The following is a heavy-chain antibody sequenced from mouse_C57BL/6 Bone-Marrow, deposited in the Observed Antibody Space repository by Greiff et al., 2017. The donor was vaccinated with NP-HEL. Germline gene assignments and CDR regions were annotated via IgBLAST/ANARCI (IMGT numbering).Heavy chain of an antibody. D-gene: IGHD1-1*01. CDR2: IDPSDSET. J-gene: IGHJ4*01. V-gene: IGHV1-52*01. CDR1: GYTFTSYW. CDR3: ARDYDDAMDY. Sequence: QVQLQQPGAELVRPGSSVKLSCKASGYTFTSYWMHWVKQRPIQGLEWIGNIDPSDSETHYNQKFKDKATLTVDKSSSTAYMQLSSLTSEASAFYYCARDYDDAMDYGGQGPSAPVSS.